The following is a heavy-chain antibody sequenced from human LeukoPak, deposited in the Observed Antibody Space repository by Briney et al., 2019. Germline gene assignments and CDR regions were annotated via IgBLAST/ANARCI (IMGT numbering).Heavy chain of an antibody. J-gene: IGHJ6*04. D-gene: IGHD3-10*01. CDR3: ARDGLWFGASFYYGMDV. V-gene: IGHV4-59*01. CDR1: GGSISRYY. CDR2: IYYSGST. Sequence: SETLSLTCSVSGGSISRYYWSWIRQPPGKGLEWIGYIYYSGSTNYNPSLKSRVTISVDTSKNQFSLKLSSVTAADTAVYYCARDGLWFGASFYYGMDVWGKGTTVTVSS.